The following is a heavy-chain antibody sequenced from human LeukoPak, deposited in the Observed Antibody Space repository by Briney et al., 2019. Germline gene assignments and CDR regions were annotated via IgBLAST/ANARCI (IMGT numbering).Heavy chain of an antibody. CDR3: ATDIKAVAALGEAFDI. J-gene: IGHJ3*02. V-gene: IGHV1-24*01. Sequence: ASVKVSCKVSGYTLTELSMHWVRQAPGKGLEWMGGFDAEDGETIYAQKFQGRVTMTEDTSTDTAYMELSSLRSEDTAVYYCATDIKAVAALGEAFDIWGQGTMVTVSS. D-gene: IGHD6-19*01. CDR2: FDAEDGET. CDR1: GYTLTELS.